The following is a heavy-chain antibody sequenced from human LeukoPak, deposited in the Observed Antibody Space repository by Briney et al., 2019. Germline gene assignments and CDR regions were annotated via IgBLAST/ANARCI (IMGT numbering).Heavy chain of an antibody. CDR2: INPNSGGT. V-gene: IGHV1-2*02. Sequence: GASVKVSCKASGYTFTGYYMHWVRQAPGQGLEWMGWINPNSGGTNYAQKFQGRVTMTRDTSISTAYMELSRLRSDDTAVYYCAKVVVAATQVSSDYYYGMDVWGQGTMVTVSS. CDR3: AKVVVAATQVSSDYYYGMDV. J-gene: IGHJ6*02. D-gene: IGHD2-15*01. CDR1: GYTFTGYY.